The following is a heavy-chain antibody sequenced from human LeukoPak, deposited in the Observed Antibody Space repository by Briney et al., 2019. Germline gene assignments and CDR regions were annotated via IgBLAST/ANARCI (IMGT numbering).Heavy chain of an antibody. CDR2: IYHSGST. D-gene: IGHD5/OR15-5a*01. CDR1: GDSINSHY. CDR3: AGYSVPYGLDS. V-gene: IGHV4-4*09. J-gene: IGHJ5*01. Sequence: SETLSLTCTISGDSINSHYWSWIRRPPGKGLEWIGHIYHSGSTTYNPSLKSRVMISVDTSKKEFSLKLSSVTAADTAVYYCAGYSVPYGLDSWGQGTLVTVSS.